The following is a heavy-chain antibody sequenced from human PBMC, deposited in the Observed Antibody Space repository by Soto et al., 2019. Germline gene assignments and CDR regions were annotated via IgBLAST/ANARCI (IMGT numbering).Heavy chain of an antibody. CDR1: GYTFTSYG. D-gene: IGHD3-3*01. CDR3: ARDLNDFWSGYGMDV. Sequence: ASVKVSCKASGYTFTSYGISWVRQAPGQGLEWMGWISAYNGNTNYAQKLQGKVTMTTDTSTSTAYMELRSLRSDDADVYYCARDLNDFWSGYGMDVWGQGTTVTVSS. V-gene: IGHV1-18*01. CDR2: ISAYNGNT. J-gene: IGHJ6*02.